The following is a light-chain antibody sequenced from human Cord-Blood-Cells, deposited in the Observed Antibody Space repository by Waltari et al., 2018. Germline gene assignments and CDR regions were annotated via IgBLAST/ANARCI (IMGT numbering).Light chain of an antibody. Sequence: QSALTQPASVSGSPGQSITISCTGTSSDVGGYNYVFWYQQHPGKAPKLMIYDVSKRPCGVSNRFSGSKSGNTASLTISGLQAEDEADYYCSSYTSSSTWVFGGGTKLTVL. CDR1: SSDVGGYNY. V-gene: IGLV2-14*01. CDR3: SSYTSSSTWV. J-gene: IGLJ3*02. CDR2: DVS.